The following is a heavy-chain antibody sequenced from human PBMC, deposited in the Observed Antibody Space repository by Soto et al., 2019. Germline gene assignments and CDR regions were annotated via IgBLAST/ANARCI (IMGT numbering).Heavy chain of an antibody. CDR1: GGSISSGGYY. CDR3: ARDGGLQTEFPGAFDI. V-gene: IGHV4-31*03. J-gene: IGHJ3*02. Sequence: QVQLQESGPGLVKPSQTLSLTCTVSGGSISSGGYYWSWIRQHPGKGLEWIGYIYYSGSTYYNPALKSRVTISVATSKNQFSLKLSSVTAADTAVYYCARDGGLQTEFPGAFDIWGQGTMVTVSS. CDR2: IYYSGST. D-gene: IGHD3-16*01.